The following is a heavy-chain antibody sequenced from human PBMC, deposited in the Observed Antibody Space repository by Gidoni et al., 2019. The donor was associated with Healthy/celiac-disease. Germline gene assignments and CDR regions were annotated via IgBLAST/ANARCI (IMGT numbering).Heavy chain of an antibody. J-gene: IGHJ4*02. D-gene: IGHD2-2*01. CDR1: GGSFSGYY. CDR2: INHSGST. CDR3: ARAGEVVPAAMGPPVRGSVDY. V-gene: IGHV4-34*01. Sequence: QVQLQQWGAGLLKPSETLSLTCAVYGGSFSGYYWIWIRQPPGKGLEWIGEINHSGSTNYNPSLKSRATISVDTSKNQFSLKLSSVTAADTAVYYCARAGEVVPAAMGPPVRGSVDYWGQGTLVTVSS.